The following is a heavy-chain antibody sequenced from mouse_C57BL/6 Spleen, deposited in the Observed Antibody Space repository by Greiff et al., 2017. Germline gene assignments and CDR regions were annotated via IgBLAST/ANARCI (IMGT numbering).Heavy chain of an antibody. V-gene: IGHV5-16*01. CDR1: GFTFSDYY. CDR2: INYDGSST. Sequence: EVKLMESEGGLVQPGSSMKLSCTASGFTFSDYYMAWVRQVPEKGLEWVANINYDGSSTYYLDSLKSRFIISRDNAKNILYLQMGNLKSEDTATNYCARDLDYWGQGTSVTVSS. J-gene: IGHJ4*01. CDR3: ARDLDY.